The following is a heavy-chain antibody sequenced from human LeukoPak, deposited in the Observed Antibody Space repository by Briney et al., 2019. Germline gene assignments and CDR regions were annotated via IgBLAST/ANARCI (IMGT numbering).Heavy chain of an antibody. CDR2: IYPGDSDT. CDR3: GRGYCSGGSCSNNNYYYYYGMDV. D-gene: IGHD2-15*01. CDR1: GYRFTTYW. Sequence: HGESLKISCKGSGYRFTTYWIGWVRQMPGKGLEWMGIIYPGDSDTRYSPSLQGQVTISADKSISTAYLHWSSLKASDTAISYCGRGYCSGGSCSNNNYYYYYGMDVWGQGTTVTVSS. J-gene: IGHJ6*02. V-gene: IGHV5-51*01.